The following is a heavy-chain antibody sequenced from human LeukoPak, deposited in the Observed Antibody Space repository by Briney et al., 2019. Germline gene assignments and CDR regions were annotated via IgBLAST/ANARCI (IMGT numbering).Heavy chain of an antibody. J-gene: IGHJ6*03. CDR3: ARAGTGYYYYMDV. D-gene: IGHD1-7*01. V-gene: IGHV1-18*01. CDR2: IGAYNGNT. CDR1: GGTFSSYA. Sequence: ASVKVSCKASGGTFSSYAISWVRQAPGQGLEWMGWIGAYNGNTNYAQKLQGRVTMTTDTSTSTAYMELRSLRSDDTAVYYCARAGTGYYYYMDVWGKGTTVTVSS.